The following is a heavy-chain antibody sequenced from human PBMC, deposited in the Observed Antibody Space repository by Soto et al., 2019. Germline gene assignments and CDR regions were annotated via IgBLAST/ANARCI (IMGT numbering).Heavy chain of an antibody. CDR2: INPSGGAT. CDR1: GYTFTNYY. J-gene: IGHJ4*02. Sequence: QVQLVQSGAEVKKPGASVKVSCNTSGYTFTNYYIHWVRQTPGQGLEWMGMINPSGGATSYAQKFQVRVTMTRDTSTSTVYMELSSLRSEDTALYYCARGGYTYGLDYWGQGTLVTVSS. CDR3: ARGGYTYGLDY. D-gene: IGHD5-18*01. V-gene: IGHV1-46*01.